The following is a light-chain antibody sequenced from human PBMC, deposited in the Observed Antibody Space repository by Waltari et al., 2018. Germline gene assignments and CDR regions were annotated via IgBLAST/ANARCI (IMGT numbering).Light chain of an antibody. Sequence: QSALTQPASVSGSPGQSIPISCTGTSSDVGYYNYVSWYQQHPGKAPKLMIYDVSKRPSGVPNRFSGSKSGNTASLTISGLQAEDEADYYCSSYTTSTTLVFGGGTKLTVL. CDR3: SSYTTSTTLV. J-gene: IGLJ3*02. V-gene: IGLV2-14*01. CDR2: DVS. CDR1: SSDVGYYNY.